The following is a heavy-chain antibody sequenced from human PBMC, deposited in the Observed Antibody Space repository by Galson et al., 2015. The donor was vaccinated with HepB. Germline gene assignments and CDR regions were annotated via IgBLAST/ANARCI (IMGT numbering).Heavy chain of an antibody. D-gene: IGHD3-10*01. Sequence: SVKVSCKASGYTFTGYYMHWVRQAPGQGLEWMGWINPNSGGTNYAQKFQGWVTMTRDTSISTAYMELSRLRSDDTAVYYCARGGLLLWSGGKKYYFDYWGQGTLVTVSS. V-gene: IGHV1-2*04. CDR3: ARGGLLLWSGGKKYYFDY. CDR1: GYTFTGYY. CDR2: INPNSGGT. J-gene: IGHJ4*02.